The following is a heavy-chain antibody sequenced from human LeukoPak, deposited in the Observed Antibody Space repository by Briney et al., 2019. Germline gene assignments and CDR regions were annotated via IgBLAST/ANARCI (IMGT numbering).Heavy chain of an antibody. CDR2: ISGSGGST. CDR3: AKDPDDDLGDYLDY. D-gene: IGHD4-17*01. Sequence: GGSLRLSCAASGFTFSSYDMSWARQAPGKGLEWVSGISGSGGSTYYADSVKGRFTISRDNSKNTLYLQLNSLRAEDTAVYYCAKDPDDDLGDYLDYWGQGTLVTVSS. J-gene: IGHJ4*02. CDR1: GFTFSSYD. V-gene: IGHV3-23*01.